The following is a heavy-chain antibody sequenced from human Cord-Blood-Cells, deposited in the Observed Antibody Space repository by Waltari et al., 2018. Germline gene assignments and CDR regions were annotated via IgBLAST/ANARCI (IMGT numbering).Heavy chain of an antibody. CDR1: GVTFSSYA. CDR3: ARESRPLELRNAFDI. Sequence: QVQLVQSGAEVKKPGSSVKVSCKASGVTFSSYAISWVRQAPGPGLEWMGVIIPIFGTANYAHKVQGRVTMTAEESTSTAYMELSSLRSEDTAVYYCARESRPLELRNAFDIWGQGTMVTFSS. CDR2: IIPIFGTA. D-gene: IGHD1-7*01. J-gene: IGHJ3*02. V-gene: IGHV1-69*01.